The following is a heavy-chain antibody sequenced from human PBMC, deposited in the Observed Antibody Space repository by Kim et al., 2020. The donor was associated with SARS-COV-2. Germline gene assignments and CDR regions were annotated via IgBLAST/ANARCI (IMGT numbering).Heavy chain of an antibody. CDR2: IYYSGST. V-gene: IGHV4-61*01. J-gene: IGHJ3*02. CDR1: GGSVSSGSYY. CDR3: ARDPAAYCGGDCYDDAFDI. Sequence: SETLSLTCTVSGGSVSSGSYYWSWIRQPPGKGLEWIGYIYYSGSTNYNPSLKSRVTIAVDTSKNQFSLKLSSVTAADTAVYYCARDPAAYCGGDCYDDAFDIWGQGTMVTVSS. D-gene: IGHD2-21*02.